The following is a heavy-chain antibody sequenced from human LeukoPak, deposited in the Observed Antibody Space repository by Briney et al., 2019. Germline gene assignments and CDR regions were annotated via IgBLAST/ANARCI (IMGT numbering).Heavy chain of an antibody. CDR2: INHSGST. J-gene: IGHJ4*02. V-gene: IGHV4-34*01. D-gene: IGHD3-22*01. CDR3: ARRYYYDSIALDY. Sequence: TSETLSLTCAAYGGSFSGYYWSWIRQPPGKGLEWIGEINHSGSTNYNPSLESRVTISVDTSKNQFSLKLSSVTAADTAVYYCARRYYYDSIALDYWGQGTLVTVSS. CDR1: GGSFSGYY.